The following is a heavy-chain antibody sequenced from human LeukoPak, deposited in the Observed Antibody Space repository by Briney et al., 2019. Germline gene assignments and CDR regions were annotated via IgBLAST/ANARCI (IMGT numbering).Heavy chain of an antibody. Sequence: GGSLRLSCAASGFTCSSYEMNWVRQAPGKGLEWVSYISSSGSTIYYADSVKGRFTISRDNAKNSLYLQMNSLRAEDTAVYYCARNLLRWELPPYYFDYWGQGTLVTVSS. CDR3: ARNLLRWELPPYYFDY. CDR2: ISSSGSTI. V-gene: IGHV3-48*03. D-gene: IGHD1-26*01. CDR1: GFTCSSYE. J-gene: IGHJ4*02.